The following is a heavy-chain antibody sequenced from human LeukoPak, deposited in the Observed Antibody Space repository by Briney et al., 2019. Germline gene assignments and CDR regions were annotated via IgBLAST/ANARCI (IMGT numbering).Heavy chain of an antibody. CDR3: TRLDAAMDYFDY. J-gene: IGHJ4*02. Sequence: GGSLRLSCAASGFTFSGSAMHWVRQASGKGLEWVGRIRSKANSYATAYAASVKGRFTISRDDSKNTAYLQMNSLKTEDTAVYYCTRLDAAMDYFDYWGQGTLVTVSS. V-gene: IGHV3-73*01. CDR2: IRSKANSYAT. D-gene: IGHD5-18*01. CDR1: GFTFSGSA.